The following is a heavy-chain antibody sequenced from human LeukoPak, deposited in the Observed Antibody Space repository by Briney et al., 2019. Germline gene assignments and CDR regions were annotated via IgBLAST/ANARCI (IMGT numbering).Heavy chain of an antibody. Sequence: ASVKVSCKASGYTFTSYGISWVRQAPGQGLEWMGWISAYNGNTNYAQKLQGRVTMTTDTSTSTAYMELRSLRSDDTAVYYCVRAPSWRTHYYYYMDVWGKGTTVTISS. J-gene: IGHJ6*03. CDR3: VRAPSWRTHYYYYMDV. D-gene: IGHD2-15*01. CDR1: GYTFTSYG. CDR2: ISAYNGNT. V-gene: IGHV1-18*01.